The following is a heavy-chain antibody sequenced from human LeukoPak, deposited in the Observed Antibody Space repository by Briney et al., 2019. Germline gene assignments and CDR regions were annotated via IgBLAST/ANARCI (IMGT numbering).Heavy chain of an antibody. CDR2: ISSSSSYI. D-gene: IGHD4-23*01. Sequence: PGGSLRLSCAASGFTFSSYSMNWVRQAPGKGLEWVSSISSSSSYIYYADSVKGRFTISRDNAKNSLYLQMNSLRAEDTAVYYCARDLGGNSGLHYFDYWGQGTLVTVSS. CDR3: ARDLGGNSGLHYFDY. V-gene: IGHV3-21*01. CDR1: GFTFSSYS. J-gene: IGHJ4*02.